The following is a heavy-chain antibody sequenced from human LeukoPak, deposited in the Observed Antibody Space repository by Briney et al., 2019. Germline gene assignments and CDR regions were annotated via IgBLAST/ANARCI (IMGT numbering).Heavy chain of an antibody. CDR2: ISGSGGST. CDR3: AKTTTLLGYCSSTSCRGFDY. CDR1: GFTFSSYV. D-gene: IGHD2-2*01. J-gene: IGHJ4*02. Sequence: GGSLRLSCAASGFTFSSYVMSWVRQAPGKGLEWVSAISGSGGSTYYADSVKGRFTISRDNAKNTLYLQMNSLRAEDTAVYYCAKTTTLLGYCSSTSCRGFDYWGQGTLVTVSS. V-gene: IGHV3-23*01.